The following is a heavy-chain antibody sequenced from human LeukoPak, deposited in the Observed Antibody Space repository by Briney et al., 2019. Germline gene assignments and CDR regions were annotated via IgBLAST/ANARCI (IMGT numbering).Heavy chain of an antibody. D-gene: IGHD3/OR15-3a*01. CDR2: IKQDGREK. CDR3: ARHFGTYYPN. Sequence: GGSLRLSCAASGFTFSTYWMSWVRQAPGKGLEWVANIKQDGREKYCVDSVKGRFTISRDNAKNSLDLQMNSLRVEDTAAYYCARHFGTYYPNWGQGTLVTASS. V-gene: IGHV3-7*01. CDR1: GFTFSTYW. J-gene: IGHJ4*02.